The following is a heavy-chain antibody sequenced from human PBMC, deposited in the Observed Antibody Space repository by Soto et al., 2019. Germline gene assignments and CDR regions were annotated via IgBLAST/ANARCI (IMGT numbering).Heavy chain of an antibody. CDR2: ISPDGGEL. V-gene: IGHV3-7*01. CDR3: AKGPR. J-gene: IGHJ4*02. CDR1: GFTFSNIW. Sequence: ESGGGLVQPGGSLRLSCAASGFTFSNIWMSWVRRSPEKGPEWVASISPDGGELYYVDSVKGRFTISRDNTRNSLYLQMNSLRAEDTAVYYCAKGPRWGQGTLVTVSS.